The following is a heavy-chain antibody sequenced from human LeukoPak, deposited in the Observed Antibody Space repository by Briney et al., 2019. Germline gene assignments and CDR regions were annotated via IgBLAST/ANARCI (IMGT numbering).Heavy chain of an antibody. V-gene: IGHV1-8*01. CDR1: GYTFTSYD. D-gene: IGHD5-18*01. CDR3: ARGRGYSYGYEYYYYYGMDV. J-gene: IGHJ6*02. CDR2: MNPNSGNT. Sequence: ASVKVSCKASGYTFTSYDINWVRQATGQGLEWMGWMNPNSGNTGYAQKFQGRVTMTRNTSISTAYMELSSLRSEDTAVYYCARGRGYSYGYEYYYYYGMDVWGQGTTVTVSS.